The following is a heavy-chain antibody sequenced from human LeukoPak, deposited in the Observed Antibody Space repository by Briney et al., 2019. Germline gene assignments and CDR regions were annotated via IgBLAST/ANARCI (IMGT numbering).Heavy chain of an antibody. V-gene: IGHV4-61*02. Sequence: PSETLSLTCTVSGGSISSGSYYWSWIRQPAGKGLEWIGRIYTSGSTNYNPSLKSRVTISVDTSKNQFSLKLSSVTAADTAVYYCARVQTGYSSSWGSSEAYYYYMDVWGKGTTVTISS. CDR3: ARVQTGYSSSWGSSEAYYYYMDV. CDR1: GGSISSGSYY. D-gene: IGHD6-13*01. J-gene: IGHJ6*03. CDR2: IYTSGST.